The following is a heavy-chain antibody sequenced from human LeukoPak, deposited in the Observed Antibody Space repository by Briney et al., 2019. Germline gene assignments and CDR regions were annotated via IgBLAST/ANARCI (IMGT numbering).Heavy chain of an antibody. D-gene: IGHD6-13*01. V-gene: IGHV3-21*01. Sequence: GGSLRLSCAASGFTFSSSSMNWVRQAPGKGLEWVSSISSSSNYIYYADSVKGRFTISRDNAQNSLYLQMNSLRAEDTAVYYCATDLAAANLQTAHFWGQGALVTVSS. CDR3: ATDLAAANLQTAHF. CDR1: GFTFSSSS. J-gene: IGHJ4*02. CDR2: ISSSSNYI.